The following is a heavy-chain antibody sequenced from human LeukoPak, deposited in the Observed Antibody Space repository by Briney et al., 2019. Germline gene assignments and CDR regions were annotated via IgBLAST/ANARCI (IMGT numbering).Heavy chain of an antibody. Sequence: SSVKVSCKASGGTFSSYAISWVRQAPGQGLEWMGRIIPILGIANYAQKFQGRVTITADKSTSTAYMELSSLRSEDTAVYYCARATLYPPTPVAFDSWGQGTLVTVSS. V-gene: IGHV1-69*04. D-gene: IGHD2-15*01. CDR1: GGTFSSYA. CDR3: ARATLYPPTPVAFDS. J-gene: IGHJ4*02. CDR2: IIPILGIA.